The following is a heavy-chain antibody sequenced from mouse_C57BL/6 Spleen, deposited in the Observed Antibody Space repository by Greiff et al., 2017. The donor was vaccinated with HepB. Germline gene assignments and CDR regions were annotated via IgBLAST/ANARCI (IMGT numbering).Heavy chain of an antibody. CDR3: ARRRATGTGWYFDV. V-gene: IGHV3-6*01. Sequence: EVQLQESGPGLVKPSQSLSLTCSVTGYSITSGYYWNWIRQFPGNKLEWMGYISYDGSNNYNPSLKNRISITRDTSKNQFFLKLNSVTTEDTATYYCARRRATGTGWYFDVWGTGTTVTVSS. CDR2: ISYDGSN. D-gene: IGHD4-1*02. CDR1: GYSITSGYY. J-gene: IGHJ1*03.